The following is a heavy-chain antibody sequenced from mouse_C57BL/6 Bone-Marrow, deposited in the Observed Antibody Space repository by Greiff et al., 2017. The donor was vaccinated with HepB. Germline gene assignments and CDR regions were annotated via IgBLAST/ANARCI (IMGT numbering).Heavy chain of an antibody. J-gene: IGHJ4*01. CDR3: AREENWDYAMDY. CDR2: INYDGSST. V-gene: IGHV5-16*01. Sequence: EVQVVESEGGLVQPGSSMKLSCTASGFTFSDYYMAWVRQVPEKGLEWVANINYDGSSTYYLDSLKSRFIISRDNAKNILYLQMSSLKSEDTATYYCAREENWDYAMDYWGQGTSVTVSS. D-gene: IGHD4-1*01. CDR1: GFTFSDYY.